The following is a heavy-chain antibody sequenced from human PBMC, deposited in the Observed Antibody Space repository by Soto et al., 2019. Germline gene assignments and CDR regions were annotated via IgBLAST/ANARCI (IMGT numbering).Heavy chain of an antibody. J-gene: IGHJ4*02. V-gene: IGHV5-10-1*01. CDR3: ARKYYDILTGYQIFDY. D-gene: IGHD3-9*01. CDR2: IDPSDSYT. Sequence: GESLKISCKGSGYSFTSNWISWVRQMPGKGLEWMGRIDPSDSYTNYSPSFQGHVTISADKSISTAYLQWSSLKASDTAMYYCARKYYDILTGYQIFDYWGQGTLVTVSS. CDR1: GYSFTSNW.